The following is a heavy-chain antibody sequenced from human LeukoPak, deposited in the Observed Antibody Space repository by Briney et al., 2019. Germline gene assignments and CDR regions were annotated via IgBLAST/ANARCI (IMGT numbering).Heavy chain of an antibody. CDR3: ARDLTTYSPDVDY. V-gene: IGHV1-2*02. CDR1: GYTFTSYY. CDR2: INPNSGDT. J-gene: IGHJ4*02. Sequence: ASVKVSCKASGYTFTSYYMHWLRQAPGQGLEWMGWINPNSGDTHYAQNFQGRVTLTRDTSSSTVYMELRRLRSDDTAVYYCARDLTTYSPDVDYWGQGTLVTVSS. D-gene: IGHD1-26*01.